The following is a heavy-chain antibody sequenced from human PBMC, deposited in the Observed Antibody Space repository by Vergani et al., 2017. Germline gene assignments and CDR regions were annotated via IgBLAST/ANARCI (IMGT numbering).Heavy chain of an antibody. Sequence: EVQLVESGGGLVKPGGSLRLSCAASGFTFSNAWMSWVRQAPGKGLEWVGRIKSKTGGGTTDYAAPVKGRFTISRDDSKNTLYLQMNSLKTEDTAVYYCTTDPIYYYYGSGSYGFDYWGQGTLVTVSS. CDR3: TTDPIYYYYGSGSYGFDY. J-gene: IGHJ4*02. CDR1: GFTFSNAW. CDR2: IKSKTGGGTT. V-gene: IGHV3-15*01. D-gene: IGHD3-10*01.